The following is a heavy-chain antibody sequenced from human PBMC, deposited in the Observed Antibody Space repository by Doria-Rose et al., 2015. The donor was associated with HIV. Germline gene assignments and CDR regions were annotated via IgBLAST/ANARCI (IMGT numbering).Heavy chain of an antibody. V-gene: IGHV5-51*01. Sequence: WVRQMPGKGLEWVAIIYPRGSDSRYSPSFQGQVTISADKSIRTAYLQWNSLQASDTAMYYCARRGVRGVFDFWGPGTLVTVSS. CDR3: ARRGVRGVFDF. J-gene: IGHJ4*02. CDR2: IYPRGSDS. D-gene: IGHD3-10*01.